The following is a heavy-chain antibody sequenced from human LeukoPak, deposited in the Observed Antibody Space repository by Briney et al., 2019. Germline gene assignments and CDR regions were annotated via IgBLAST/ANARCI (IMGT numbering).Heavy chain of an antibody. CDR2: IYYSGST. J-gene: IGHJ4*02. Sequence: SETLSLTCTVSGGSVSSGSYYWSWIRQPPGKGLEWIGYIYYSGSTNYNPSLKSRVTISVDTSKNQFSLKLSSVTAADTAVYYCARAGTGDYHFDYWGQGTLVTVSS. CDR3: ARAGTGDYHFDY. D-gene: IGHD4-17*01. V-gene: IGHV4-61*01. CDR1: GGSVSSGSYY.